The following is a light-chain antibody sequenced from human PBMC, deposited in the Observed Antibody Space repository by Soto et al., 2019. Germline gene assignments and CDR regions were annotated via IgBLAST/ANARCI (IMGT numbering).Light chain of an antibody. Sequence: EIVMTQSPATLSLSPGEGATLSCRASQSVSSHLACYQRKPGQAPRLLIYAASKRSTGVPDRFIGGGSETEFTLIISSLQSEDSAIYFCQQYNKWPPLTFGGGTRVEIK. J-gene: IGKJ4*01. CDR1: QSVSSH. CDR2: AAS. V-gene: IGKV3-15*01. CDR3: QQYNKWPPLT.